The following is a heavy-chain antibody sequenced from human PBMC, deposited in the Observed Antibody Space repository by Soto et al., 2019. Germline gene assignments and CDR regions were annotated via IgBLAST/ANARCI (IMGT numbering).Heavy chain of an antibody. CDR1: GGSISSSSYY. Sequence: PSETLSLTCTVSGGSISSSSYYWGWIRQPPGKGLEWIGSIYYSGSTYYNPSLKSRVTISVDTSKNQFSLKLSSVTAADTAVYYCARQRSRSIYGSGWAYFDYWGQGTLVTVSS. D-gene: IGHD6-19*01. J-gene: IGHJ4*02. CDR3: ARQRSRSIYGSGWAYFDY. V-gene: IGHV4-39*01. CDR2: IYYSGST.